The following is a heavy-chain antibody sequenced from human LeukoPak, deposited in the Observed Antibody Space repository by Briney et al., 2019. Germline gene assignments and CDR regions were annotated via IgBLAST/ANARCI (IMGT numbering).Heavy chain of an antibody. CDR1: GGSISSYY. CDR3: ARGWLQLHYYYYYMDV. V-gene: IGHV4-59*01. CDR2: IYFTGST. D-gene: IGHD5-24*01. Sequence: SETLSLTCTVSGGSISSYYWSWIRQPPGKGLEWIGYIYFTGSTSYNPSLKSRVTISIDTSKNQFSLKLSSVTAADTAVYYCARGWLQLHYYYYYMDVWGKGTTVTISS. J-gene: IGHJ6*03.